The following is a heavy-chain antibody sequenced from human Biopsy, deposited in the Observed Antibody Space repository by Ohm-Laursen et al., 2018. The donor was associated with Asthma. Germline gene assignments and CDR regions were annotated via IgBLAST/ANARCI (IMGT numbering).Heavy chain of an antibody. V-gene: IGHV4-39*02. CDR3: ARAVSSSSYWYFDL. CDR1: GDAMSTSGSY. Sequence: TLSLTWIVSGDAMSTSGSYWGWIRQSPGKGLEWIGSIYYSGRTYYNPSLESRVTISADTSKNHFSLKVTSVTAADTAVYYCARAVSSSSYWYFDLWGRGGLVTVSS. D-gene: IGHD6-6*01. CDR2: IYYSGRT. J-gene: IGHJ2*01.